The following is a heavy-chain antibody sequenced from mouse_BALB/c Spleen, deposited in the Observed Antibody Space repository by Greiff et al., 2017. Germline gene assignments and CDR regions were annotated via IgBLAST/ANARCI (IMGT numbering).Heavy chain of an antibody. J-gene: IGHJ4*01. CDR2: IRLKSNNYAT. Sequence: EVKLMESGGGLVQPGGSMKLSCVASGFTFSNYWMNWVRQSPEKGLEWVAEIRLKSNNYATHYAESVKGRFTISRDDSKSSVYLQMNNLRAEDTGIYYCTTNWDNAMDYWGQGTSVTVSS. CDR1: GFTFSNYW. CDR3: TTNWDNAMDY. D-gene: IGHD4-1*01. V-gene: IGHV6-6*02.